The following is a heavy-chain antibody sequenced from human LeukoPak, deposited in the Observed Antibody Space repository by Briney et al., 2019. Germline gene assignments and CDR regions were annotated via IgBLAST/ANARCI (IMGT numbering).Heavy chain of an antibody. CDR2: INHSGST. CDR3: ARVKRAVVAATFDY. J-gene: IGHJ4*02. Sequence: PSETLSLTCAVYGGSFSGNYWSWIRQPPGKGLEWIGEINHSGSTNYNPSLKSRVTISVDTSKTQFSLNLSSVTAADTAVYYCARVKRAVVAATFDYWGQGTLVTVSS. V-gene: IGHV4-34*01. D-gene: IGHD2-15*01. CDR1: GGSFSGNY.